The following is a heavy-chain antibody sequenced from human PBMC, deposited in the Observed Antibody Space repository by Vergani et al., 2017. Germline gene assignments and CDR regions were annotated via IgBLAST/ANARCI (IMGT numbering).Heavy chain of an antibody. CDR1: GYTFTSYY. V-gene: IGHV1-69*01. D-gene: IGHD3-22*01. CDR2: IIPIFGTA. CDR3: ARGXANYYDSSGYGNPHYYYYYGMDV. J-gene: IGHJ6*02. Sequence: QVQLVQSGAEVKKPGASVKVSCKASGYTFTSYYMHWVRQAPGQGLEWMGGIIPIFGTANYAQKFQGRVTITADESTSTAYMELSSLRSEDTAVYYCARGXANYYDSSGYGNPHYYYYYGMDVWGQGTTVTVSS.